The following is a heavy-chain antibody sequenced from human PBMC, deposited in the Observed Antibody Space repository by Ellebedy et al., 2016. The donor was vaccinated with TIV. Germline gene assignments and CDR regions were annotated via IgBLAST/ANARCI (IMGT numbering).Heavy chain of an antibody. CDR2: IYPGDSDT. CDR1: GYSFTNHW. Sequence: PGGSLRLSCKGSGYSFTNHWIGWVRQMPGRGLEWMGSIYPGDSDTRYSPSFQGQVTIPADKSISTAYLQWSRLRASDTAIYYCARWARNGFNQGPFDYWGQGTLVTVSS. J-gene: IGHJ4*02. CDR3: ARWARNGFNQGPFDY. D-gene: IGHD5-24*01. V-gene: IGHV5-51*01.